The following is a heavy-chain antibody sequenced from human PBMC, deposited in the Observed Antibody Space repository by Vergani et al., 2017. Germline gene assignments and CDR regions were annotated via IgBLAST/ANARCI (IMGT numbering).Heavy chain of an antibody. Sequence: EVQLLESGGSLKQPGGSVRLSCVASGFTFSTYAMHWVRPAPGKGLEWVSALTGGGVSTYYADSFKGRFIISRDNSRDTLYLQMNSLRPEDTATYYCVKDAGSYENFFDSWGQGTLVTVSS. V-gene: IGHV3-23*01. CDR3: VKDAGSYENFFDS. D-gene: IGHD1-26*01. CDR2: LTGGGVST. J-gene: IGHJ4*02. CDR1: GFTFSTYA.